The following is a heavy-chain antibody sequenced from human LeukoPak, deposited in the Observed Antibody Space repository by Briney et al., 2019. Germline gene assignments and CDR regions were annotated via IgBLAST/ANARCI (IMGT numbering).Heavy chain of an antibody. D-gene: IGHD6-19*01. CDR1: GFTFSSYA. J-gene: IGHJ4*02. CDR3: AKSVAVAGHFDY. Sequence: GGSLRLSCAASGFTFSSYAMSWVRQAPGKRLEWVSAISGSGGSTYYADSVKGRFTISRDNSKNTLYLQMNSLRAEDTAVYYCAKSVAVAGHFDYWGQGTLVTVSS. V-gene: IGHV3-23*01. CDR2: ISGSGGST.